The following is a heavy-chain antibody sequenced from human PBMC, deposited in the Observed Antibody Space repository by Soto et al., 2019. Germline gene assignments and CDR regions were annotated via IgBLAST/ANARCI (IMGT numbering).Heavy chain of an antibody. J-gene: IGHJ6*02. Sequence: GESLKISCKGSGYSFTSYWIGWVRQMPGKGLEWMGIIYPGDSDTRYSPSFQGQVTISADKSISTAYLQWSSLKASDTAMYYCARSAADTIYYYYYGMDVWGQGTTVTVSS. CDR2: IYPGDSDT. D-gene: IGHD6-13*01. CDR3: ARSAADTIYYYYYGMDV. CDR1: GYSFTSYW. V-gene: IGHV5-51*01.